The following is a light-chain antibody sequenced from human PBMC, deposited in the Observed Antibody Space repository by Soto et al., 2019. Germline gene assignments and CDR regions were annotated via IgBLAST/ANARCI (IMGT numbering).Light chain of an antibody. CDR3: QQYGSSPRT. CDR1: QSVSSN. CDR2: GAS. J-gene: IGKJ1*01. V-gene: IGKV3-15*01. Sequence: EIVITQSPSTLSVSTGERATLSCRASQSVSSNLAWYQQKPGQAPRLLIYGASTRATGIPARFSGSGSGTDFTLTISRLEPEDFAVYYCQQYGSSPRTFGQGTKVDIK.